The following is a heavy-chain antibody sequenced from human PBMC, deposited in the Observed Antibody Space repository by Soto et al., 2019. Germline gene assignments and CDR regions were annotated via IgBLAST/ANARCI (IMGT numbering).Heavy chain of an antibody. V-gene: IGHV1-8*01. Sequence: ASVKVSCKASGYTFTSYDINWVRQATGQGLEWMGWMNPNSGNTGYAQKFQGRVTMTRNTSISTAYMELSSLRSEDTAVYYCARGLDTMIVVPRDYYGMDVWGEVTKVTVYS. J-gene: IGHJ6*04. CDR2: MNPNSGNT. CDR1: GYTFTSYD. D-gene: IGHD3-22*01. CDR3: ARGLDTMIVVPRDYYGMDV.